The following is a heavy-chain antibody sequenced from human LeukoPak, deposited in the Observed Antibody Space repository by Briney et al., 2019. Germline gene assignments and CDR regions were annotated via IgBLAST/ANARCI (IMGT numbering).Heavy chain of an antibody. D-gene: IGHD3-16*01. J-gene: IGHJ3*02. CDR2: ISDSGGST. CDR3: ARDDYDTGGAFDI. CDR1: GFTFSSYG. Sequence: GGSLRLSCAASGFTFSSYGMNWVRQAPGKGLEWVSSISDSGGSTYYADSVKGRFTISRDNSKNTLYLQINSLRAEDTAVYYCARDDYDTGGAFDIWGQGTMVTVSS. V-gene: IGHV3-23*01.